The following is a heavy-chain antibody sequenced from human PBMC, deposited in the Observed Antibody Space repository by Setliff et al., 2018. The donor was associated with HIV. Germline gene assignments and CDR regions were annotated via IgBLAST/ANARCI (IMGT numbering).Heavy chain of an antibody. J-gene: IGHJ4*02. CDR1: GASISTTTYY. Sequence: SETLSLTCTVSGASISTTTYYWGWIRQPPGKGLEWIGSIHYTGNTYNTPSLKSRLTISVDASKNQISRKLTSVTAADTAIYFCAREGDGIDYWGQGILGTVSS. CDR3: AREGDGIDY. CDR2: IHYTGNT. V-gene: IGHV4-39*02. D-gene: IGHD2-21*02.